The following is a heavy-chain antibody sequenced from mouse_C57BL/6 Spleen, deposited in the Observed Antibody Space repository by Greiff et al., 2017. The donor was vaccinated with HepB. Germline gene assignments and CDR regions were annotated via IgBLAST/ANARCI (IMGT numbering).Heavy chain of an antibody. CDR2: IYPRYGST. CDR1: GYPFTDHT. CDR3: ARDYYGSSYAMDY. V-gene: IGHV1-78*01. Sequence: VPLQPSDAVLVKPGASVQISCTVSGYPFTDHTIHCMMPRPEQSLEWIGYIYPRYGSTKYNEKFKGKATLTADKSSSTAYMQLNSLTSEDSAVYFCARDYYGSSYAMDYWGQGTSVTVSS. D-gene: IGHD1-1*01. J-gene: IGHJ4*01.